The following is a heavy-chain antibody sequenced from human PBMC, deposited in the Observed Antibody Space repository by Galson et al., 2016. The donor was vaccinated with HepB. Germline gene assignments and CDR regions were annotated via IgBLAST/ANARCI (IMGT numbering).Heavy chain of an antibody. D-gene: IGHD5-18*01. CDR2: IYYSGTT. Sequence: TLSLTCTVSGASISSGRYYWSWIRQRPGRGLEWIGYIYYSGTTSYNPSLESRITITVDTSRNQFSLKLTSVTAAATAVSFCARNTDYNYFDPWGQGTQVTVSS. CDR1: GASISSGRYY. J-gene: IGHJ5*02. CDR3: ARNTDYNYFDP. V-gene: IGHV4-31*03.